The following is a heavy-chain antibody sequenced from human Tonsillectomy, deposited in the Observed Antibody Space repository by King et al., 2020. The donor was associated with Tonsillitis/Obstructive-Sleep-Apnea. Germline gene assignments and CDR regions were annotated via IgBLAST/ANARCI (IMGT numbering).Heavy chain of an antibody. Sequence: VQLVESGAEVKKPGESLKISCKGSGYSFTSYWIGWVRQMPGKGLQWMGIIYPGDSDTRYTPSFQGQFTLSADKSITTAYLQLSSLKAPDTALYYCARRRFQKDIVVVVAAYDAFDIWGQGTMVTVSS. CDR2: IYPGDSDT. J-gene: IGHJ3*02. D-gene: IGHD2-15*01. CDR3: ARRRFQKDIVVVVAAYDAFDI. V-gene: IGHV5-51*01. CDR1: GYSFTSYW.